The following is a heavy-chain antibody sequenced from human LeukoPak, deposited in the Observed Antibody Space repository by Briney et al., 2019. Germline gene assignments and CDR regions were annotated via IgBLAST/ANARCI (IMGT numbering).Heavy chain of an antibody. V-gene: IGHV3-74*01. D-gene: IGHD3-16*01. J-gene: IGHJ4*02. Sequence: GGSLRLSCVASGFTFTTYWMHWVRQAPGKGLVWVSRINGDGSNSNYADSVKGRFTISRDNARNTLYLQMYGLRAEDTALYYCAGTSPTSHFDFWGQGTLVTVSS. CDR2: INGDGSNS. CDR1: GFTFTTYW. CDR3: AGTSPTSHFDF.